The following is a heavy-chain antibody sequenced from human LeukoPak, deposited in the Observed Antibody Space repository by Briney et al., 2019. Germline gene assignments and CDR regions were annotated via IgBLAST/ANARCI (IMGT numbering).Heavy chain of an antibody. D-gene: IGHD6-6*01. V-gene: IGHV4-38-2*02. J-gene: IGHJ4*02. Sequence: SETLSLTCTVSGYSISSGYYWGWIRQPPGKGLEWIGSIYHSGSTYYNPSLKSRVTISVDTSKNQFSLKLSSVTAADTAVYYCARDHLGGQLGRGAFDYWGQGTLVTVSS. CDR1: GYSISSGYY. CDR2: IYHSGST. CDR3: ARDHLGGQLGRGAFDY.